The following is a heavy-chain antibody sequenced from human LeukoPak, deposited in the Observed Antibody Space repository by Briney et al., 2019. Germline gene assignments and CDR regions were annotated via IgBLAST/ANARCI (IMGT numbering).Heavy chain of an antibody. CDR1: GFTFSSYS. J-gene: IGHJ4*02. Sequence: GGSLRLSCAASGFTFSSYSMTWVRQAPGKGLEWVSSISSSSSYIYYADSVKGRFTISRDNAKNSLYLQMNSLRAEDTAVYYCASAGIAYCGGDCYSGFDYWGQGTLVTVSS. CDR2: ISSSSSYI. V-gene: IGHV3-21*01. CDR3: ASAGIAYCGGDCYSGFDY. D-gene: IGHD2-21*02.